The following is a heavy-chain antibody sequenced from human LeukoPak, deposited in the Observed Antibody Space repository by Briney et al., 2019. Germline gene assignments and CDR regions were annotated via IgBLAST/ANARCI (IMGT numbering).Heavy chain of an antibody. CDR3: ARGDLWLGH. CDR2: IKSDGSEE. V-gene: IGHV3-7*01. CDR1: GFIFSSYW. D-gene: IGHD3-10*01. J-gene: IGHJ4*02. Sequence: TGGSPRLSCATSGFIFSSYWMCWVRQAPGKGLEWVANIKSDGSEEYYGDSVKGRFTISRDNAKNSLYLQMNSLRVEDTAVYYCARGDLWLGHWGQGSLVTVSS.